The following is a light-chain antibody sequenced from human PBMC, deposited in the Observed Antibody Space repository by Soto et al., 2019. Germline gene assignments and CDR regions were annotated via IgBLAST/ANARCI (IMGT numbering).Light chain of an antibody. V-gene: IGKV1-5*01. CDR3: LQYNSYST. Sequence: DIQMTQSPSTLSASVGDRVTITCRASQSISSWLAWYQQKPGKAPKLLIYDASSLESGVPSRFSGSGSGTEFTLTISSLQPDDFATYYCLQYNSYSTFGQGTKVDSK. CDR1: QSISSW. CDR2: DAS. J-gene: IGKJ1*01.